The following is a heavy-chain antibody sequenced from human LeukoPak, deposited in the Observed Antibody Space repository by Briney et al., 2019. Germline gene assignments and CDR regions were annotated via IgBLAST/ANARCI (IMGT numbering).Heavy chain of an antibody. CDR1: GFTFSSYS. J-gene: IGHJ5*02. CDR2: ISSSSSYI. V-gene: IGHV3-21*04. D-gene: IGHD2-2*02. CDR3: AKAGYCSSTSCYINWFDP. Sequence: GGSLRLSCAASGFTFSSYSMNWVRQAPGKGLEWVSSISSSSSYIYYADSVKGRFTISRDNSKNTLYLQMNSLRAEDTAVYYCAKAGYCSSTSCYINWFDPWGQGTLVTVSS.